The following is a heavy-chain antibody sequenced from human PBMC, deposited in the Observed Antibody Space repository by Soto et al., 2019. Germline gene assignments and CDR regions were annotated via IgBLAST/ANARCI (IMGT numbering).Heavy chain of an antibody. CDR3: ARDWGQAAAGTICH. Sequence: QVQLVESGGGVVQPGRSLRLSCAASGFTFSSYGMHWVRQAPGKGLEWVAVIWYDGSNKYYADSGKGRFTISRDNSXNTLYLQMNSLRAEDTAVYYCARDWGQAAAGTICHWGQGTLVTVSS. CDR1: GFTFSSYG. J-gene: IGHJ4*02. D-gene: IGHD6-13*01. V-gene: IGHV3-33*01. CDR2: IWYDGSNK.